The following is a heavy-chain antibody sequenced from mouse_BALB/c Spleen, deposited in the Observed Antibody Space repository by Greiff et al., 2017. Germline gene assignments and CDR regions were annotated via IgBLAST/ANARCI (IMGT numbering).Heavy chain of an antibody. CDR1: GYTFTSYV. J-gene: IGHJ4*01. Sequence: EVQLQQSGPELVKPGASVKMSCKASGYTFTSYVMHWVKQKPGQGLEWIGYINPYNDGTKYNEKFKGKATLTSDKSSSTAYMELSSLTSEDSAVSYFAKGDYYYGSSYDYYAMDYWGQGTSVTVSS. CDR3: AKGDYYYGSSYDYYAMDY. D-gene: IGHD1-1*01. V-gene: IGHV1-14*01. CDR2: INPYNDGT.